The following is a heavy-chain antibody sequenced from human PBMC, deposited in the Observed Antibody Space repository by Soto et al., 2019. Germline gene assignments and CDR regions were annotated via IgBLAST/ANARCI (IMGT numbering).Heavy chain of an antibody. J-gene: IGHJ4*02. CDR2: IYPGDSDT. V-gene: IGHV5-51*01. D-gene: IGHD3-3*01. CDR3: ASPQRHDFWSGYVFDY. Sequence: PGESLKISCKGSGYSFTTYWIGWVRQMPGRGLEWMGIIYPGDSDTRYSPSFQGQVTISADQSINTAYLQWSSLKASDTAMYYCASPQRHDFWSGYVFDYWAQGTLVTVSS. CDR1: GYSFTTYW.